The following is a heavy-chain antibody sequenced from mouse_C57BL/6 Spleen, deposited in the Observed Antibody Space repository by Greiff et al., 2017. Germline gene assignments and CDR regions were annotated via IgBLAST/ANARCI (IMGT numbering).Heavy chain of an antibody. V-gene: IGHV1-63*01. J-gene: IGHJ3*01. CDR1: GYTFTNYW. D-gene: IGHD4-1*02. CDR2: IYPGGGYT. CDR3: ARWATGAWFAY. Sequence: LQESGAELVRPGTSVKMSCKASGYTFTNYWIGWAKQRPGHGLEWIGDIYPGGGYTNYNEKFKGKATLTADKSSSTAYMQFSSLTSEDSAIYYCARWATGAWFAYWGQGTLVTVSA.